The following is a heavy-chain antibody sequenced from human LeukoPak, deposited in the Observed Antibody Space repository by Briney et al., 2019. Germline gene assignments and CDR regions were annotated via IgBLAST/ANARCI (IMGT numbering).Heavy chain of an antibody. J-gene: IGHJ4*02. Sequence: GGSLRLSCAASGFTYSSYSMNWVRQAPGKGLEWVSSISSSSSYIYYADSVKGRFTISRDNAKNSLYLQMNSLRAEDTAVYYCARDKTAMVNFDYWGQGTLVTVSS. CDR2: ISSSSSYI. D-gene: IGHD5-18*01. CDR3: ARDKTAMVNFDY. V-gene: IGHV3-21*04. CDR1: GFTYSSYS.